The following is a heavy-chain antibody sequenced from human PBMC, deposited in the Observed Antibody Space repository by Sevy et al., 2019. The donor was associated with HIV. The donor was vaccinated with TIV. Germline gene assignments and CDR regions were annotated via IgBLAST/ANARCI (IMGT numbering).Heavy chain of an antibody. D-gene: IGHD6-13*01. CDR3: AKDLDSSSWYYYYGMDV. Sequence: GGSLRLSCAASGFTFSSYGMHWVRQAPGKGLEWVAVISYDGSNKYYADSVKGGFTISRDNSKNRLYLQMNSLRAEDTAVYYCAKDLDSSSWYYYYGMDVWGQGTTVTVSS. CDR2: ISYDGSNK. CDR1: GFTFSSYG. V-gene: IGHV3-30*18. J-gene: IGHJ6*02.